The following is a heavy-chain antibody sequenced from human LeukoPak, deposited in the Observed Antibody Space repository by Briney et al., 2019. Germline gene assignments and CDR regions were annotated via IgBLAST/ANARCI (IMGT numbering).Heavy chain of an antibody. Sequence: ASVKVSCKASGYTFTDYYMQWVRQAPGHGLEWMGWINPYSGGTKYAQNFQGRVAVTRDTSISTAYMELSRLRSDDTAVYYCARAKTTEYSSSWYSFDYWGQGTLVTVSS. CDR3: ARAKTTEYSSSWYSFDY. D-gene: IGHD6-13*01. V-gene: IGHV1-2*02. CDR2: INPYSGGT. CDR1: GYTFTDYY. J-gene: IGHJ4*02.